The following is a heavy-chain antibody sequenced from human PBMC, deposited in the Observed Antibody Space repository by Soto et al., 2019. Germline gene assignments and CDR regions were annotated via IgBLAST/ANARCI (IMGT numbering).Heavy chain of an antibody. D-gene: IGHD2-2*01. CDR3: AKDGYCSSTSCYHHFDY. CDR2: ISWNSGSI. Sequence: EVQLVESGGGLVQPGRSLRLSCAASGFTFDDYAMHWVRQAPGKGLEWVSGISWNSGSIGYADSVKGRFTISRDNAKNSLYLLMNSLRAEDTALYYCAKDGYCSSTSCYHHFDYWGQGTLVTVSS. V-gene: IGHV3-9*01. CDR1: GFTFDDYA. J-gene: IGHJ4*02.